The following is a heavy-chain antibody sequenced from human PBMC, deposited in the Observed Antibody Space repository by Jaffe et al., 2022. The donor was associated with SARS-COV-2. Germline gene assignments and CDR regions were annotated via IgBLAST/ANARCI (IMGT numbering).Heavy chain of an antibody. CDR2: INQDGSEK. CDR1: GFTFSSYW. D-gene: IGHD6-13*01. CDR3: ARDTRIAAGGQIDY. J-gene: IGHJ4*02. V-gene: IGHV3-7*03. Sequence: EVRLVESGGGLVQPGGSLRLSCVASGFTFSSYWMTWVRQAPGKGLEWVANINQDGSEKYYVDSVKGRFTISRDNAKNSVYLQMNSLRAEDTATYYCARDTRIAAGGQIDYWGQGTLVPVSS.